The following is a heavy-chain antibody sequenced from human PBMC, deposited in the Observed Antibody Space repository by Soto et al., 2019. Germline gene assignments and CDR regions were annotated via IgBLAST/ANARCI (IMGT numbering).Heavy chain of an antibody. V-gene: IGHV4-59*01. CDR1: GGSISSYY. CDR3: ARESGNYYDSSGYYTIFDY. CDR2: IYYSGST. Sequence: PSETLSLTCTVSGGSISSYYWSWIRQPPGKGLELIGYIYYSGSTNYNPSLKSRVTISVDTSKNQFSLKLSSVTAADTAVYYCARESGNYYDSSGYYTIFDYWGQGTLVTVSS. J-gene: IGHJ4*02. D-gene: IGHD3-22*01.